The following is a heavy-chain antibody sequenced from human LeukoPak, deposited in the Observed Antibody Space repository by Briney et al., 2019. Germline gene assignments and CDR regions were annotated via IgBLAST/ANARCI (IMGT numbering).Heavy chain of an antibody. J-gene: IGHJ4*02. CDR3: AKDLGGIYFDY. CDR1: DASISGYY. Sequence: SETLSLTCTVSDASISGYYWSWIRQPPGKGLEWIGSIHFSGSTNYNPSLRSRVTISVDTSKNQLSLKLSSVTAADTAVYYCAKDLGGIYFDYWGQGTLVTVSS. CDR2: IHFSGST. D-gene: IGHD1-26*01. V-gene: IGHV4-59*01.